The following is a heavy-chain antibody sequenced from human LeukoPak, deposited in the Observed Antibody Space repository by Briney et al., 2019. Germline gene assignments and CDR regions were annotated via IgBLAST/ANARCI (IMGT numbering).Heavy chain of an antibody. CDR1: GGTFSSYA. D-gene: IGHD6-13*01. J-gene: IGHJ4*02. CDR2: IIPILGIA. CDR3: AMIAAAGTGVDY. Sequence: SVKVPCKASGGTFSSYAISWVRQAPGQGLEWMGRIIPILGIASYAQKFQGRVTITADKSTSTAYMELSSLRSEDTAVYYCAMIAAAGTGVDYWGQGTLVTVSS. V-gene: IGHV1-69*04.